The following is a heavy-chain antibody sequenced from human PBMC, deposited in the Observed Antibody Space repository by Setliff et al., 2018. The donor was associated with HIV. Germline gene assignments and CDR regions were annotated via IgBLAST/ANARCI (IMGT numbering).Heavy chain of an antibody. CDR3: AREGSHSHSWYNWFGP. Sequence: PSETLSLTCTVSGASISSGNYFWTWIRQPAGQRLEWIGRISSGGHTDYNPSLKSRLSISADTSRNHFSLQLTSVAATDTAIYYCAREGSHSHSWYNWFGPWGPGTLGTAPQ. CDR2: ISSGGHT. CDR1: GASISSGNYF. J-gene: IGHJ5*02. V-gene: IGHV4-61*02. D-gene: IGHD6-13*01.